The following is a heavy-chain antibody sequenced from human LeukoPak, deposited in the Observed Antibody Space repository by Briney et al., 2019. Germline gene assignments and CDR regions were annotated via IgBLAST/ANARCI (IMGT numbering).Heavy chain of an antibody. CDR2: INNDGVST. CDR3: ARKPLSGGYGGTIDY. Sequence: PGGSLRLSCAASGFTLSSYWMHWVRQVPGKGLEWLSRINNDGVSTSYADSVKGRFTISRDNAKNTLYPRMNSLRAEDTAIYYCARKPLSGGYGGTIDYWGQGTLVTVSS. D-gene: IGHD5-12*01. CDR1: GFTLSSYW. V-gene: IGHV3-74*01. J-gene: IGHJ4*02.